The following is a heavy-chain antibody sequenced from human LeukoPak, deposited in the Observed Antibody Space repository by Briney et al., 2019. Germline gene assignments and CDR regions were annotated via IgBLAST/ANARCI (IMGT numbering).Heavy chain of an antibody. Sequence: PGGSLRLSCAASGFTFDDYAMHWVRQAPGKGLEWVSLISWDGGSTYYADSVKGRFTISRDNSKNSLYLQMNSLRAEDTALYYCAKGRGYDSSGYHYYFDYWGQGTLVTVSS. J-gene: IGHJ4*02. CDR2: ISWDGGST. CDR3: AKGRGYDSSGYHYYFDY. CDR1: GFTFDDYA. D-gene: IGHD3-22*01. V-gene: IGHV3-43D*03.